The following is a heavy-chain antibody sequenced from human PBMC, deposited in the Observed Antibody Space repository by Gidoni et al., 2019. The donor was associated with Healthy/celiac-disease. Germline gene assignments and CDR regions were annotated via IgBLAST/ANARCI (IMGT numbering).Heavy chain of an antibody. J-gene: IGHJ1*01. V-gene: IGHV1-24*01. D-gene: IGHD3-3*01. CDR1: GYTLTELS. Sequence: QVQLVLSGAEVKKPGGSVKVSCKVSGYTLTELSMHWVRQAPGKGLEWMGGIDPEDGETIYAQKVQGRVTMTEDTSTNTAYLEMNSLRAEDTAVYYCATGTSRGRFLGYGHWGQGTLVTVSS. CDR2: IDPEDGET. CDR3: ATGTSRGRFLGYGH.